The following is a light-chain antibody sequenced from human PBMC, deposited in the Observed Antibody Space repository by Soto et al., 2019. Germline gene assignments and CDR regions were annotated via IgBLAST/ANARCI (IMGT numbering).Light chain of an antibody. Sequence: QSVLTQPPSASGTPGQTVTISCSGSSSNIGSNTVNWYQQLPGTAPKLLIYSNNQRPSGVPDRFSGSKSGTSASLAISGLQSEDEADYYCAAWDDSLNGRVFGTGTKVTVL. V-gene: IGLV1-44*01. CDR2: SNN. CDR3: AAWDDSLNGRV. J-gene: IGLJ1*01. CDR1: SSNIGSNT.